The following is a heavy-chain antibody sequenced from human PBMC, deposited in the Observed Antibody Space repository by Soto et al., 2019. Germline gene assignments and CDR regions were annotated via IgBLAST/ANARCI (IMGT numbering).Heavy chain of an antibody. D-gene: IGHD4-17*01. J-gene: IGHJ6*02. Sequence: GSLRLSCADSGFTFSSYIMNWVRQAAGTGLGWVSSISSSSSYIYYADSVKGRFTISRDNAKNSLYLQMNSMRAEETAVYYCARDGAKVTTDLGYYYYGMDVWAQGTTVTVSS. CDR3: ARDGAKVTTDLGYYYYGMDV. CDR1: GFTFSSYI. CDR2: ISSSSSYI. V-gene: IGHV3-21*01.